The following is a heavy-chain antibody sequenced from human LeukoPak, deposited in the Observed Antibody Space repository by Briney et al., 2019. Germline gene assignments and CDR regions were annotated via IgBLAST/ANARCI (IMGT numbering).Heavy chain of an antibody. J-gene: IGHJ5*02. Sequence: PSETLSLTCTVSGDSISNYYWSWTRQPPGKGLEWIGYIYHSGSTNYNPSLKSRVTISIDTSNHQFSLKLSSVTAADTAMYYCARGGDSSGWNAWFDPWGHGTLVTVSS. V-gene: IGHV4-59*01. D-gene: IGHD6-25*01. CDR2: IYHSGST. CDR3: ARGGDSSGWNAWFDP. CDR1: GDSISNYY.